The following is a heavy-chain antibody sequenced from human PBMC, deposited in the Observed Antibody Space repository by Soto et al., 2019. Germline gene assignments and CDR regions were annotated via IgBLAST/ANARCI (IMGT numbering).Heavy chain of an antibody. CDR1: GFTFSSYS. J-gene: IGHJ5*02. D-gene: IGHD6-19*01. CDR3: GRGQGAVTGGNWFDP. V-gene: IGHV3-21*01. Sequence: GGSLRLSCAASGFTFSSYSMNWVRQAPGKGLEWVSFISSSNSYIYYADSVKGRFTISRDNAKNSLYLQMNSLRAEDTAVYYCGRGQGAVTGGNWFDPWGQGTLVTVSS. CDR2: ISSSNSYI.